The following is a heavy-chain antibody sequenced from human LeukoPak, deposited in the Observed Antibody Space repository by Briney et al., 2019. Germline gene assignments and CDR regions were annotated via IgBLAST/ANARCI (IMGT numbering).Heavy chain of an antibody. CDR1: GFTFSSYW. CDR3: AREKRNYYYYMDV. V-gene: IGHV3-7*01. CDR2: IKQDGSEK. Sequence: PGGSLRLSCAASGFTFSSYWMSWVRQAPGKGLEWVANIKQDGSEKYYVDSVKGRFTISRDNAKNSLYLQMNSLRAEDTAVYYCAREKRNYYYYMDVWGKGTAVTVSS. J-gene: IGHJ6*03.